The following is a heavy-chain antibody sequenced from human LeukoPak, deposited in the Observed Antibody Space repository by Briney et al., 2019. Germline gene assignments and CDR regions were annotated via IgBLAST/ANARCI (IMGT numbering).Heavy chain of an antibody. D-gene: IGHD3-3*01. J-gene: IGHJ3*02. CDR1: GYTFTSYA. Sequence: ASVKVSCKASGYTFTSYAMNWVRQAPGQGLEWMGWINTNTGNPTYAQGFTGRFVFSLDTSVSTAYLQISSLKAEDTAVYYCARDRLRGFWSGYPTPRAFDIWGQGTMVTVSS. CDR3: ARDRLRGFWSGYPTPRAFDI. CDR2: INTNTGNP. V-gene: IGHV7-4-1*02.